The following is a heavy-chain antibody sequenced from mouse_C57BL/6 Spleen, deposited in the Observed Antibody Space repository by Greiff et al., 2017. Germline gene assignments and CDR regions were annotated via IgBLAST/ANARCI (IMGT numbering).Heavy chain of an antibody. Sequence: VKLQQPGAELVKPGASVKLSCKASGYTFTSYWMQWVKQRPGQGLEWIGELDPSDSYTNSNQKFKGKATLTVDTSSSPAYMQLSSLTSEDSAVYYCARKDRRTGFDYWGQGTTLTVSS. J-gene: IGHJ2*01. CDR1: GYTFTSYW. V-gene: IGHV1-50*01. CDR3: ARKDRRTGFDY. CDR2: LDPSDSYT.